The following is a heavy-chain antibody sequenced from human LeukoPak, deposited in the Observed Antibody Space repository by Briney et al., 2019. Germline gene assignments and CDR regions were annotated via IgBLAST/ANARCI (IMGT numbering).Heavy chain of an antibody. D-gene: IGHD6-19*01. J-gene: IGHJ4*02. Sequence: SVKVSCKASGGTFSSYANSWVRQAPGQGLEWMGRIIPIFGTANYAQKFQGRVTITTDESTSTAYMELSSLRSEDTAVYYCARGPRYSSGWYVGDWGQGTLVTVSS. CDR1: GGTFSSYA. V-gene: IGHV1-69*05. CDR3: ARGPRYSSGWYVGD. CDR2: IIPIFGTA.